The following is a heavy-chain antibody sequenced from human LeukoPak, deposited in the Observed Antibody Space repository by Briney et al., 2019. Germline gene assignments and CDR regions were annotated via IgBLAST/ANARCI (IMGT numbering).Heavy chain of an antibody. CDR2: INHSGST. CDR1: GGSFSGYY. D-gene: IGHD3-22*01. V-gene: IGHV4-34*01. J-gene: IGHJ3*02. Sequence: PSETLSLTCAVYGGSFSGYYWSWIRQPPGKGLEWIGEINHSGSTNYNPSLKSRVTMSVDSSKNQFSLILISVTAADTAVYYCARDEDYYDSAGGAFDIWGQGTMVTVSS. CDR3: ARDEDYYDSAGGAFDI.